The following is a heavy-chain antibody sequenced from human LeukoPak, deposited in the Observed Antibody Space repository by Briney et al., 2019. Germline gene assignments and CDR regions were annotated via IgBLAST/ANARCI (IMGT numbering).Heavy chain of an antibody. Sequence: SETLSLTSTISGGSISSSNYYWGWIRQPPGKGLEWIGSIYYSGSTYYNPSLKSRVTVSVDTSKNQFSLKLSSVTAADTAVYYCARPGYSSSWTPVYWGQGTLVTVSS. CDR1: GGSISSSNYY. D-gene: IGHD6-13*01. V-gene: IGHV4-39*01. J-gene: IGHJ4*02. CDR3: ARPGYSSSWTPVY. CDR2: IYYSGST.